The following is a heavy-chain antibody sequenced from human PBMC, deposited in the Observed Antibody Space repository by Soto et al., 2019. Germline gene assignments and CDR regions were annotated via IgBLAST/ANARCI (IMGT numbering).Heavy chain of an antibody. D-gene: IGHD4-17*01. CDR1: GYTFTSYG. V-gene: IGHV1-18*01. Sequence: QVQLVQSGAEVKKPGASVKVSCKASGYTFTSYGISWVRQAPGQGLEWMGWISAYNGNTNYAQKLQGRVTMTTDTTTRTGDMELRSLRSDDTAVYYCARPPLDYHIKETYFDYWGQGTLVTVSS. CDR2: ISAYNGNT. CDR3: ARPPLDYHIKETYFDY. J-gene: IGHJ4*02.